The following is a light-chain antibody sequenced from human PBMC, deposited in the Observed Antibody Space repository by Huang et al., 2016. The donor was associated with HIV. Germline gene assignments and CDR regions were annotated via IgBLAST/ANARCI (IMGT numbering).Light chain of an antibody. J-gene: IGKJ1*01. CDR1: QGIGNS. CDR3: QQYQSIPWT. Sequence: DIQMTQSPSSLSASVGDRVTITCRASQGIGNSLAWYQQKPEKPPRLLLYATSRVESGVPARFSGSGSGTHYTLTITTLQPEDSASYYCQQYQSIPWTFGQGTKVEIK. V-gene: IGKV1-NL1*01. CDR2: ATS.